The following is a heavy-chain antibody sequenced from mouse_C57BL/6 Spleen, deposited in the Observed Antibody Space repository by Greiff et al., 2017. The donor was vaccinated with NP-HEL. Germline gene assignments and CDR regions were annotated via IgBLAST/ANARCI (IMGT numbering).Heavy chain of an antibody. CDR3: ARQNLNYYAMDY. Sequence: VQLQQSGAELVKPGASVKISCKASGYAFSSYWMNWVKQRPGKGLEWIGQIYPGDGDTNYNGKFKGKATLTADKSSSTAYMQLSSLTSEDSAVYFCARQNLNYYAMDYWGQGTSVTVSS. J-gene: IGHJ4*01. CDR1: GYAFSSYW. CDR2: IYPGDGDT. V-gene: IGHV1-80*01.